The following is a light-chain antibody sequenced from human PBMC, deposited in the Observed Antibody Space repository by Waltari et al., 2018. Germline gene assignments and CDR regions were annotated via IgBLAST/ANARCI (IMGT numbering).Light chain of an antibody. CDR1: QSISSY. CDR3: QQFINYPLT. J-gene: IGKJ3*01. CDR2: AAS. V-gene: IGKV1-39*01. Sequence: DIQMTQSPSSLSASVGDRVTITCRASQSISSYLNWYQQKPGKAPKLLSYAASSLQSGVPARFSGSGSGTDFTLTISSLQPEDFATYYCQQFINYPLTFGPGTTVDIK.